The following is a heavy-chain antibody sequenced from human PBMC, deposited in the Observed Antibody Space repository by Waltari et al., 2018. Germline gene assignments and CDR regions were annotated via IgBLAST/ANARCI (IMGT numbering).Heavy chain of an antibody. J-gene: IGHJ4*02. Sequence: EVQLVESGGGLVQPGRSLRLSCAASGFTFDDDAMHWVRQAPGKGLECVSGISWNSGSIGYADSVKGRFTISRDNAKNSLYLQMNSLRAEDTALYYCAKDSSSSFDYWGQGTLVTVSS. CDR3: AKDSSSSFDY. D-gene: IGHD6-13*01. CDR2: ISWNSGSI. V-gene: IGHV3-9*01. CDR1: GFTFDDDA.